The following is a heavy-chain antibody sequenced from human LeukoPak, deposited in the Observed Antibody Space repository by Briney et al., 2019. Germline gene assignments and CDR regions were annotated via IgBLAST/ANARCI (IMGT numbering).Heavy chain of an antibody. Sequence: PGRSLRLSCAASGFPFSSYAIHWVRQAPGKGLEWEAVISYDADNKHYADSVKGRFTISRDNSKSTLYLQMNSLRAEDTAVYYCASIPWVNPGLDYWGQGTLVTVSS. V-gene: IGHV3-30-3*01. D-gene: IGHD2-2*02. CDR3: ASIPWVNPGLDY. J-gene: IGHJ4*02. CDR1: GFPFSSYA. CDR2: ISYDADNK.